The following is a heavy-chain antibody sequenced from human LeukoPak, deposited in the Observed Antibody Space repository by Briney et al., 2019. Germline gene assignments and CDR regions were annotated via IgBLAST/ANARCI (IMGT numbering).Heavy chain of an antibody. Sequence: SETLSLTCAVYGGSFSGYYWSWIRQPPGKGLEWIGEINHSGSTNYNPSLKSRVTISVDTSKNQFSLKLSSVTAADTAVYYCARGNDSSGYVHDYWGQGTLVTVSS. CDR1: GGSFSGYY. D-gene: IGHD3-22*01. CDR2: INHSGST. J-gene: IGHJ4*02. CDR3: ARGNDSSGYVHDY. V-gene: IGHV4-34*01.